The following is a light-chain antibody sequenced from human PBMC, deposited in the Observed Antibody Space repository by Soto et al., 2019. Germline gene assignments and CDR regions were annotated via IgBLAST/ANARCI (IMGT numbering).Light chain of an antibody. Sequence: QSALTQPASVSGSPGQSITISCTGTSSNIGTYNYVSWYQQHPGRAPKFMIYDVSSRPSGVSNRFSGPKSGNTASLTISGHQAEDEAEYYCSSYTSSSDVVFGGG. CDR2: DVS. CDR1: SSNIGTYNY. CDR3: SSYTSSSDVV. V-gene: IGLV2-14*03. J-gene: IGLJ2*01.